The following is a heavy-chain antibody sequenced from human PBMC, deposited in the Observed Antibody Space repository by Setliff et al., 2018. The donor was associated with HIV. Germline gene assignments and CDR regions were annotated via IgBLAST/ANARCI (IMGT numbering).Heavy chain of an antibody. D-gene: IGHD1-1*01. V-gene: IGHV3-74*03. CDR1: GFTFSNYW. J-gene: IGHJ4*02. Sequence: PGGSLRLSCAASGFTFSNYWMHWVRQAPGKGLMWVSRIHTDGTTTMYAGSVKGRFTISRDSAKSTLYLQMNSLRAEDTALYYCVRAKNWNDFDYWGQGTLGTSPQ. CDR2: IHTDGTTT. CDR3: VRAKNWNDFDY.